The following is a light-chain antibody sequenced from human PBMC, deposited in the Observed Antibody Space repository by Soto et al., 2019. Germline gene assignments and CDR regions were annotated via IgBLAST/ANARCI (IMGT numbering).Light chain of an antibody. CDR2: GAS. CDR1: QSVSSN. Sequence: EIVMTQSPATLSVSPGERATLSCRSSQSVSSNLAWYQQKPGQAPRLLIYGASTRATGIPARFSGRGSGTEFTLTISSLQSEDFAVYDCQQYNNWPTWTFGQGTKVEIK. CDR3: QQYNNWPTWT. V-gene: IGKV3-15*01. J-gene: IGKJ1*01.